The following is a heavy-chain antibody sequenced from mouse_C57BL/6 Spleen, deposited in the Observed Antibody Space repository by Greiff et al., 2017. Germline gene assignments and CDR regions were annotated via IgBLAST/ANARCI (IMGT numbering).Heavy chain of an antibody. J-gene: IGHJ2*01. Sequence: VQLKESGPGLVKPSQSLSLTCSVTGYSITSGYYWNWIRQFPGNKLEWMGYISYDGSNNYNPSLKNRISITRDTSKNQFFLKLNSVTTEDTATYYCARIFTTGGYFDYWGQGTTLTVSS. CDR1: GYSITSGYY. CDR2: ISYDGSN. D-gene: IGHD1-1*01. CDR3: ARIFTTGGYFDY. V-gene: IGHV3-6*01.